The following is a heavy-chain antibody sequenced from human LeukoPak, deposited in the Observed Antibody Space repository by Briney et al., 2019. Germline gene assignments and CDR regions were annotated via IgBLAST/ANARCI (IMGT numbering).Heavy chain of an antibody. CDR1: GYTFTGYY. CDR2: INPNSGGT. V-gene: IGHV1-2*02. J-gene: IGHJ5*02. Sequence: GASVKVSCKASGYTFTGYYMHWVRQAPGQGLEWMGWINPNSGGTNYAQKFQGRVTMTRDTSISTAYMELSRLRSDDTAVYYCARFFGWSSSWYRWFDPWGQGTLVTVSS. D-gene: IGHD6-13*01. CDR3: ARFFGWSSSWYRWFDP.